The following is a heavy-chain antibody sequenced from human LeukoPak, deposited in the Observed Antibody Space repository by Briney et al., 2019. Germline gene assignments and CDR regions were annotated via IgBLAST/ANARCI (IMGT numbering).Heavy chain of an antibody. V-gene: IGHV4-59*01. CDR3: ARDGVIAAAANRWFDP. J-gene: IGHJ5*02. CDR2: IYYSGST. D-gene: IGHD6-13*01. CDR1: GGSISSYY. Sequence: SETLSLTCIVSGGSISSYYWSWVRQPQGKGLEWIGYIYYSGSTNYNPSLKSRVTISLDTSKNQSSLKLSSVTAADTAVYYCARDGVIAAAANRWFDPWGQGTLVTVSS.